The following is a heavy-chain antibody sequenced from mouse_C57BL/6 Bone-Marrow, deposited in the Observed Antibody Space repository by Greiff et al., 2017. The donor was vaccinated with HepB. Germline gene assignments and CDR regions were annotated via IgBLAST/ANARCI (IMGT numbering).Heavy chain of an antibody. J-gene: IGHJ1*03. Sequence: EVKLVESGGDLVKPGGSLKLSCAASGFTFSSYGMYWVRQTPEKRLEWVAYISNGGGSTYYPDTVKGRFTISRDNAKNTLYLQMSRLKSEDTAMYYCASRPFITTVVAHWYFDVWGTGTTVTVSS. V-gene: IGHV5-12*01. CDR2: ISNGGGST. CDR1: GFTFSSYG. CDR3: ASRPFITTVVAHWYFDV. D-gene: IGHD1-1*01.